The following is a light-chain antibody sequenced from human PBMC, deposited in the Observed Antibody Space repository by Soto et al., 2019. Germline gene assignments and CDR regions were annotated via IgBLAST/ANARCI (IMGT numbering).Light chain of an antibody. CDR2: GAS. CDR3: QQYGNSPQT. J-gene: IGKJ1*01. V-gene: IGKV3-20*01. Sequence: EIVLTQSPGTLSLSPGERATLSCRASQTVNSDYLAWYQQKPGQAPRLLIFGASSRASGIPDRFSGSGSGTDFTLTISRLEPADFAVYYCQQYGNSPQTFGQGTKVEIK. CDR1: QTVNSDY.